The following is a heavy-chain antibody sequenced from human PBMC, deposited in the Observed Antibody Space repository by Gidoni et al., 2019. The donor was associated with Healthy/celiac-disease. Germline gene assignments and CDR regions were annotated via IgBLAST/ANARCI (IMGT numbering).Heavy chain of an antibody. CDR1: GFTFSSYG. J-gene: IGHJ6*02. V-gene: IGHV3-30*18. Sequence: QVQLVESGGGVVQPGRSLRLSCAASGFTFSSYGMHWVRQAPGKGLEWVAVISYDGSNKYYADSVKGRFTISRDNSKNTLYLQMNSLRAEDTAVYYCAKDTEWYSRHYYYYYGMDVWGQGTTVTVSS. D-gene: IGHD6-13*01. CDR2: ISYDGSNK. CDR3: AKDTEWYSRHYYYYYGMDV.